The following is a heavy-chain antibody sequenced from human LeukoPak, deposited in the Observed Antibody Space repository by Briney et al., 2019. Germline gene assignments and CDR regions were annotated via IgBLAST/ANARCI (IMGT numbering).Heavy chain of an antibody. CDR2: IYYSGST. CDR1: GGSISSYY. Sequence: KPSETLSLTCTVSGGSISSYYWSWIRQPPGKGLEWIGYIYYSGSTNYNPSLKSRVTISVDTSKNQFSLKLSSVTAADTAVYYCARHTYNWNPEFEYWGQGTLVTVSS. J-gene: IGHJ4*02. D-gene: IGHD1-20*01. V-gene: IGHV4-59*08. CDR3: ARHTYNWNPEFEY.